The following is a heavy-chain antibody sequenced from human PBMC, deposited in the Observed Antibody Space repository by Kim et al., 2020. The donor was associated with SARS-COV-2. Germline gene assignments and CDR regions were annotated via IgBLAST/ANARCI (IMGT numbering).Heavy chain of an antibody. V-gene: IGHV1-69*13. J-gene: IGHJ6*02. CDR2: IMPIFGTT. D-gene: IGHD2-8*01. CDR1: GDTYSNYA. CDR3: ANPTGNVDV. Sequence: SVKVSCKASGDTYSNYAITWVRQAPGQGLEWMGDIMPIFGTTHYAQKFQDRIIFTADGSTNTAYMELSSLTYEDTAVYYCANPTGNVDVWGQGTTITVSS.